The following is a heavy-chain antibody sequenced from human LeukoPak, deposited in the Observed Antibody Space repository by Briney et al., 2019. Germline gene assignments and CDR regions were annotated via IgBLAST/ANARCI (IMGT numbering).Heavy chain of an antibody. Sequence: ASVKVSCKASGYTFTSYYMHWVRQAPGQGLEWMGLINPSGGTTRYAQKFQGRVTMTRDLSTSTDYMELSSLRSDDTAVYYCAKLGSGYDYGYYYMDVWGKGTTVTVSS. J-gene: IGHJ6*03. D-gene: IGHD5-12*01. V-gene: IGHV1-46*01. CDR2: INPSGGTT. CDR1: GYTFTSYY. CDR3: AKLGSGYDYGYYYMDV.